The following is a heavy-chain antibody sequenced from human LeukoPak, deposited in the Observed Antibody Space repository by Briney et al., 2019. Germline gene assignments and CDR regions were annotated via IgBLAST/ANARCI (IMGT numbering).Heavy chain of an antibody. D-gene: IGHD6-19*01. Sequence: ASVKVSCKASGYTFIDYYIHWVRQAPGQGLEWMGWINPNNGGPHYAQKFQGRVTMTRDTSISTAYMELSRLRSDDTAVYYCARVGGIAVANGFDPWGQGTLVTVSS. CDR2: INPNNGGP. CDR1: GYTFIDYY. V-gene: IGHV1-2*02. CDR3: ARVGGIAVANGFDP. J-gene: IGHJ5*02.